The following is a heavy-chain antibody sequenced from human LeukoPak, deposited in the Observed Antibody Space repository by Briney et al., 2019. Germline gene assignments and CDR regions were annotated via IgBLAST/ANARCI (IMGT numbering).Heavy chain of an antibody. CDR1: GFTFSDYY. J-gene: IGHJ4*02. Sequence: GGSLRLSCAAPGFTFSDYYMSWIRQAPGKGLEWVSYISSSSSYTNYADSVKGRFTISRDNAKNSLYLQMNSLRAEDTAVYYCARDIAAAGPFDYWGQGTLVTVSS. V-gene: IGHV3-11*06. CDR2: ISSSSSYT. D-gene: IGHD6-13*01. CDR3: ARDIAAAGPFDY.